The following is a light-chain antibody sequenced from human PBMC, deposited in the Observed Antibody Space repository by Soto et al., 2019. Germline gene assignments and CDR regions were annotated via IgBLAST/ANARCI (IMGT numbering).Light chain of an antibody. CDR1: DSVSSY. J-gene: IGKJ1*01. Sequence: IVLTQAPATLPLYPGQRATLSWRAGDSVSSYLAWYQQKPGQAPRLLIYDASNRATGIPARFSGSGSGTQFTLTISSLQSEDFAVYYCQQSDKWPPTFGQGTSVDI. CDR2: DAS. CDR3: QQSDKWPPT. V-gene: IGKV3-11*01.